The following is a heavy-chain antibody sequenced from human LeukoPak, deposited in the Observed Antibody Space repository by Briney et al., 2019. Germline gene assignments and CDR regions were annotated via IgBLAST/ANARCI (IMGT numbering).Heavy chain of an antibody. CDR2: ISSAGTTK. Sequence: GRSLRFSCAASGFTFSSYEVNWVRQDPGKGLEWISYISSAGTTKIYADSVKGRLTISRDNAKNSMYMQMNSLRAEDTAVYYCAKDGYKMNFDNWGQGTLVTVSS. CDR3: AKDGYKMNFDN. CDR1: GFTFSSYE. J-gene: IGHJ4*02. V-gene: IGHV3-48*03. D-gene: IGHD5-24*01.